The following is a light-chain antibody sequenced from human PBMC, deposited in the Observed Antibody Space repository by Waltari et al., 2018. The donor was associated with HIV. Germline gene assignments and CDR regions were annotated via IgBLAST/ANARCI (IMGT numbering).Light chain of an antibody. CDR1: QSVSSN. J-gene: IGKJ3*01. CDR2: GEA. V-gene: IGKV3-15*01. Sequence: EIVMTQSPATLSVSPGERATLSCRASQSVSSNLAWYQQKPGQDPRLLSYGEATRATGIPARFSGSVSGTEFTLTISSLQSEDFAIYFCQQYNNWLFTFGPGTKVDIK. CDR3: QQYNNWLFT.